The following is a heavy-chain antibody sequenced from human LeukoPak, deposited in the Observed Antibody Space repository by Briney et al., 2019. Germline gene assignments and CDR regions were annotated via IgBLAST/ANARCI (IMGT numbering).Heavy chain of an antibody. Sequence: SETLSLTCTVSGGSISSHYWSWTRQPPGKGLEWIGYIYYSGSTSYNPSLKSRVTISVDTSKNQFSLKLSSVTAADTAVYYCARGGVRGVTTNWFDPWGQGTLVTVSS. CDR3: ARGGVRGVTTNWFDP. J-gene: IGHJ5*02. V-gene: IGHV4-59*11. CDR2: IYYSGST. CDR1: GGSISSHY. D-gene: IGHD3-10*01.